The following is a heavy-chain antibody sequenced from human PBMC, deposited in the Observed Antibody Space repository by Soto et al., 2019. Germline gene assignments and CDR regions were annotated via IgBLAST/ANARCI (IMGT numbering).Heavy chain of an antibody. CDR1: GFTFSSSW. CDR3: ARELITSWYAGLDV. J-gene: IGHJ6*02. Sequence: GGSLRLSCIASGFTFSSSWMTWVRQAPGKGLEWVANIKKDGSETYYVDSLKGRFTISRDNAKSSLFLQMNSLRAEDTAVYYCARELITSWYAGLDVWGQGTTVTVSS. D-gene: IGHD6-13*01. CDR2: IKKDGSET. V-gene: IGHV3-7*03.